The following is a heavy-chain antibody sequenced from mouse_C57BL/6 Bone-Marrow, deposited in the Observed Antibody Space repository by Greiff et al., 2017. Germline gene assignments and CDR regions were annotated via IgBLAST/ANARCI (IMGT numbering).Heavy chain of an antibody. CDR2: ISDGGSYT. CDR1: GFTFSSYA. Sequence: LKLVESGGGLVKPGGSLKLSCAASGFTFSSYAMSWVRQTPEKRLEWVATISDGGSYTYYPDNVKGRFTISRGNAKNNLYLQMSHLKSEDTAMYYCARDYYGSSLAYWGQGTLVTVSA. D-gene: IGHD1-1*01. J-gene: IGHJ3*01. CDR3: ARDYYGSSLAY. V-gene: IGHV5-4*03.